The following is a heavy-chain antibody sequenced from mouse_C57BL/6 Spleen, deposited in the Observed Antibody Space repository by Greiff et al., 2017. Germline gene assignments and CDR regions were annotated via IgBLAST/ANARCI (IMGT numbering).Heavy chain of an antibody. Sequence: QVHVKQSGAELARPGASVKLSCKASGYTFTSYGISWVKQRTGQGLEWIGEIYPRSGNTYYNEKFKGKATLTADKSSSTAYMELRSLTSEDSAVYFCARSDSYYSNYVAMDYWGQGTSVTVSS. J-gene: IGHJ4*01. V-gene: IGHV1-81*01. D-gene: IGHD2-5*01. CDR1: GYTFTSYG. CDR3: ARSDSYYSNYVAMDY. CDR2: IYPRSGNT.